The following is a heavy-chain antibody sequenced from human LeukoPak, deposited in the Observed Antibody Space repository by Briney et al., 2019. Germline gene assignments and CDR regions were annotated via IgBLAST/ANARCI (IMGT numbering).Heavy chain of an antibody. CDR3: ARVLYSSLIYFDY. CDR2: IYYSGST. Sequence: SETLSLTCTVSGGSISSYYWSWIRQPPGKGLEWIGYIYYSGSTNYNPSLKSRVTISVDTAKNQFSLKLRPVTAADTAVYYCARVLYSSLIYFDYWGQGTLVTVSS. V-gene: IGHV4-59*01. D-gene: IGHD6-19*01. CDR1: GGSISSYY. J-gene: IGHJ4*02.